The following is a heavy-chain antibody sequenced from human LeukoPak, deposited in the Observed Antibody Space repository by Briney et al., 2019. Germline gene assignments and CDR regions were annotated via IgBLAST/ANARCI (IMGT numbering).Heavy chain of an antibody. CDR3: ARDIPQGVVVVGATPDDAFDI. Sequence: ASVKVSCKASGYTFTSYAMNWVRQAPGQGLEWMGWINTNTGNPTYAQGVTGRFVFSLDTSVRTAYLQISSLKAEDTAVYYCARDIPQGVVVVGATPDDAFDIWGQGTMVIVSS. CDR1: GYTFTSYA. CDR2: INTNTGNP. J-gene: IGHJ3*02. V-gene: IGHV7-4-1*02. D-gene: IGHD2-15*01.